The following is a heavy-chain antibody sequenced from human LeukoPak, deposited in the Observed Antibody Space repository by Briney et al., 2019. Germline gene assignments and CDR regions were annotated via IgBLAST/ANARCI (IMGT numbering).Heavy chain of an antibody. CDR2: IYRGGST. CDR3: ARDGAYCGGDCVNDAFDI. J-gene: IGHJ3*02. V-gene: IGHV3-66*01. Sequence: GGSLRLSCAASGFTVRSNYMSWVRQAPGKGLEWVSVIYRGGSTYYAGSVTGRFTISRDNSKNTLYLQMNSLRAEDTAVYYCARDGAYCGGDCVNDAFDIWGQGTMVTVSS. D-gene: IGHD2-21*02. CDR1: GFTVRSNY.